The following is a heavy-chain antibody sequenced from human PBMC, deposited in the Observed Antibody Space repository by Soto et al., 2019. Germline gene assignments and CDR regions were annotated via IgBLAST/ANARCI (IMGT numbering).Heavy chain of an antibody. D-gene: IGHD3-22*01. J-gene: IGHJ4*02. Sequence: QEQLVQSGAEVKKPGSSVKVSCKASGGIFSSYAISWVRQAPGQGLEWMGGIIPIFGTANYAQKFQGRVTITADESTNTAYMVLSSLKSEDTAIYYWARGGSGYVWFNEFWGQGTLVTVSS. CDR2: IIPIFGTA. V-gene: IGHV1-69*01. CDR3: ARGGSGYVWFNEF. CDR1: GGIFSSYA.